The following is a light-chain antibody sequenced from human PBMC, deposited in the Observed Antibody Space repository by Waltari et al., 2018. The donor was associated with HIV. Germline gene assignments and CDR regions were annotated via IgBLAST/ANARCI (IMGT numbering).Light chain of an antibody. J-gene: IGLJ2*01. V-gene: IGLV3-25*03. CDR3: QTTDTNGVVV. CDR2: QDH. Sequence: SSALPQTPSVSVSPGQTATITCSGEAFPSRYAHWYHQRAGQAPFLVIYQDHKRPSGIPDRFSGSSSGTVLTLTISGVQTEDEGDYYCQTTDTNGVVVFGGGTKVTVL. CDR1: AFPSRY.